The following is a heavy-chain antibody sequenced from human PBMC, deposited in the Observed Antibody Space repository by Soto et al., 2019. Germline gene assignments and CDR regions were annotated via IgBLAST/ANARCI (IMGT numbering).Heavy chain of an antibody. V-gene: IGHV3-23*01. J-gene: IGHJ4*02. CDR3: AQWPNAYSSLFLDY. CDR1: GFGFSTFA. D-gene: IGHD3-16*02. CDR2: ISGSGVTP. Sequence: GGSLRLSCAASGFGFSTFAMSWVRQAPGKGLEWVSTISGSGVTPYYADSVKGRFTISRDNSKSMLYLQMNSLRAEDTAVYYCAQWPNAYSSLFLDYWGQGTLVTVS.